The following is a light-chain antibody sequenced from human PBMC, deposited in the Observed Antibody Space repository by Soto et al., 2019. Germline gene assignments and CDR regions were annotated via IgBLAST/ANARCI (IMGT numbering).Light chain of an antibody. CDR3: QQYGSSAWT. CDR1: QSVSSCY. Sequence: DIELTQSPGTLSSSPGERATLTCRASQSVSSCYLTWYQQKPGQAPRLLIYGASSQATGIPDRFSGSGSGTDFTLTISRLQPEDFAVYYCQQYGSSAWTFGQGTRVEIK. V-gene: IGKV3-20*01. CDR2: GAS. J-gene: IGKJ1*01.